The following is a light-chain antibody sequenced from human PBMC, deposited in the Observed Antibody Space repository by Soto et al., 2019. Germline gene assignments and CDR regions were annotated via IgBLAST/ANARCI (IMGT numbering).Light chain of an antibody. CDR1: QDIRNV. J-gene: IGKJ2*02. V-gene: IGKV1-17*01. CDR2: AAF. Sequence: DIQMTQSPSYLSASVGDRVTITCRASQDIRNVLAWYQQKPGKAPNRLIYAAFSLQSGVPSRFSGSGSGTEFTLTISSVQPEDFAAYYCLQHNTYPCSFGQGTKLEIK. CDR3: LQHNTYPCS.